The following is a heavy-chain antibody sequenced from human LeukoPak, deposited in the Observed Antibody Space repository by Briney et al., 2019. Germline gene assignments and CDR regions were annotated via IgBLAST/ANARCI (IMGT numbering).Heavy chain of an antibody. CDR1: GFNFFTYG. J-gene: IGHJ3*02. V-gene: IGHV3-33*01. CDR3: AREAVGDAFDI. D-gene: IGHD6-19*01. Sequence: GGSLRLSCAASGFNFFTYGMHWVRQAPGKGLEWVAVIWYDGSNKYYADSVKGRFTISRDNSKSTLSLQMNSLRAEDTAVYYCAREAVGDAFDIWGQGTMVTVSS. CDR2: IWYDGSNK.